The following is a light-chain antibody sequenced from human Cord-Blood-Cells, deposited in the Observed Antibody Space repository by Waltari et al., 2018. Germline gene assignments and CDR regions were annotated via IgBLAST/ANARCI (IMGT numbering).Light chain of an antibody. V-gene: IGKV3-11*01. J-gene: IGKJ4*01. CDR1: QSVSSY. CDR2: DAS. Sequence: EMVQTQSQATLSWSPGERATRSCRASQSVSSYLAWYQQKPGQAPRLLIYDASNRATGIPARFSGSGSGTDLTLTISSLEPEDFAVYYCQQRSNWPLTFGGGTKVEIK. CDR3: QQRSNWPLT.